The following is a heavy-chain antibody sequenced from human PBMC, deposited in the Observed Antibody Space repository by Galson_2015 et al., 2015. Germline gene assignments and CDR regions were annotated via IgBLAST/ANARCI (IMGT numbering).Heavy chain of an antibody. CDR2: ISYDGSNK. CDR1: GFTFSSYG. V-gene: IGHV3-30*18. D-gene: IGHD3-22*01. J-gene: IGHJ4*02. Sequence: SLRLSCAASGFTFSSYGMHWVRQAPGKGLEWVAVISYDGSNKYYADSVKGRFTISRDNSKNTLYLQMNSLRAEDTAVYYCAKDYYDSSGYYYRESYFDYWGQGTLVTVSS. CDR3: AKDYYDSSGYYYRESYFDY.